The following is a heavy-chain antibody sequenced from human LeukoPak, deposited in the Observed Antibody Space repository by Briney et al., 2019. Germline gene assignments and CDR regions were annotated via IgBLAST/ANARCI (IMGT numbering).Heavy chain of an antibody. V-gene: IGHV3-33*01. CDR3: ARDLSDSSSSDGMDV. J-gene: IGHJ6*02. Sequence: GRSLTLSCAASGITFSSYGMHWVRQAPGKGLEWVAVIWYDGNKKYYRDSVKGRFTISKDNFKNTLYLQMNSLRAEDTAVYYCARDLSDSSSSDGMDVWGQGATVTVSS. CDR2: IWYDGNKK. CDR1: GITFSSYG. D-gene: IGHD6-13*01.